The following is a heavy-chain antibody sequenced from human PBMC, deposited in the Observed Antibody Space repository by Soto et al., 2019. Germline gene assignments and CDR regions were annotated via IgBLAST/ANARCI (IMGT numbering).Heavy chain of an antibody. CDR3: ARDGTESYNRGMDV. CDR1: GGSISSGRFY. Sequence: QVQLQESGPGLVKPSQTLSLTCTVSGGSISSGRFYWSWIRQHPGKGLEWIGYIYYSGSTYYNPSLKSRVTISVDTSKNQFSLKVSSVTAADTAVYYCARDGTESYNRGMDVWGQGTTVTVSS. CDR2: IYYSGST. J-gene: IGHJ6*02. V-gene: IGHV4-31*03. D-gene: IGHD1-1*01.